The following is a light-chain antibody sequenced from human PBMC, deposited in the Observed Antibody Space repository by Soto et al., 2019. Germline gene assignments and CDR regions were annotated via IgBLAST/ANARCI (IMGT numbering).Light chain of an antibody. J-gene: IGLJ1*01. CDR1: SSDVGGYTY. V-gene: IGLV2-14*01. CDR2: DVS. CDR3: SSYTTSNTRQIV. Sequence: QSVLTQPASVSGSPGHAITISCTGTSSDVGGYTYVSWYQQHPGKAPKFIIYDVSNRPSGVSNRFSGSKSGNTASLTISGLQAEDEADYYCSSYTTSNTRQIVFGTGTKVTVL.